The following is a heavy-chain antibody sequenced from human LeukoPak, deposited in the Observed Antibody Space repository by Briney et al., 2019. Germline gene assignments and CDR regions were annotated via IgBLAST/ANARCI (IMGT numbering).Heavy chain of an antibody. D-gene: IGHD2/OR15-2a*01. Sequence: GGSLRLSCAASGFTFSSYGMHWVRQAPGKGLEWVAFIRYDGSNKYYADSVKGRFTISRDNAKNSLYLQMNSLRAEDTAVYYCARGLSYAFDFWGQGTMVTVSS. CDR1: GFTFSSYG. CDR3: ARGLSYAFDF. CDR2: IRYDGSNK. V-gene: IGHV3-30*02. J-gene: IGHJ3*01.